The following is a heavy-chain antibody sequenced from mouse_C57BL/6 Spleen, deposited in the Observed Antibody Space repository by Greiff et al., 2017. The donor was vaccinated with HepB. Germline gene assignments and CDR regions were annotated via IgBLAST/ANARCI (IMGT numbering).Heavy chain of an antibody. D-gene: IGHD2-4*01. CDR1: GFTFTDYY. CDR3: ASFYDYDEGGYFDY. CDR2: IRNKANGYTT. V-gene: IGHV7-3*01. Sequence: EVKLVESGGGLVQPGGSLSLSCAASGFTFTDYYMSWVRQPPGKALEWLGFIRNKANGYTTEYSASVKGRFTISRDNSQSILYLQMNALRAEDSATYYCASFYDYDEGGYFDYWGQGTTLTVSS. J-gene: IGHJ2*01.